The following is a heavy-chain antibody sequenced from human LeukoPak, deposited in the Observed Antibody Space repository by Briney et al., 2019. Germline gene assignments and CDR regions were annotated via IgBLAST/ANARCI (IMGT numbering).Heavy chain of an antibody. V-gene: IGHV3-64D*09. CDR2: ISSNGDRI. CDR1: GFTFSIYA. CDR3: VKVGIPGSRLTGLDY. Sequence: PGGSLRLSCSLSGFTFSIYAMYCLRQPPGKGLEYVSAISSNGDRIYYADSVKGRFTISRDNSKNTVYLQMSSLGAGDTAVYYCVKVGIPGSRLTGLDYWGQGTLVTVFS. J-gene: IGHJ4*02. D-gene: IGHD3-9*01.